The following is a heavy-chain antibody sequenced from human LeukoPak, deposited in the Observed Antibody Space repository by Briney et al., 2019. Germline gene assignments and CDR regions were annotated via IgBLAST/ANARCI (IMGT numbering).Heavy chain of an antibody. CDR3: AMALDY. CDR2: ISHSGSSI. Sequence: GGSLRLSCVASGFTFSNYLMDWVRQAPGKGLEWVSGISHSGSSIYYADSVKGRFTISRDNSKNTLYLQMDRLRVEDTAVYYCAMALDYWGQGTLVTVSS. V-gene: IGHV3-23*01. CDR1: GFTFSNYL. J-gene: IGHJ4*02.